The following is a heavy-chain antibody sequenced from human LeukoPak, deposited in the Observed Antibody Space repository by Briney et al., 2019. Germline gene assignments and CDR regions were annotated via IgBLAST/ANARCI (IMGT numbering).Heavy chain of an antibody. CDR3: ATPLDYYDSSGYHQGGD. J-gene: IGHJ4*02. CDR1: GITFSNYG. V-gene: IGHV3-33*01. D-gene: IGHD3-22*01. Sequence: PGGSLRLSCVASGITFSNYGMHWVRQAPGKGLEWVAGIWYDGSNKNYVDSVKGRFTISRDNSKNTLFLEMSSLRVEDTAVYYCATPLDYYDSSGYHQGGDWGQGTLVTVSS. CDR2: IWYDGSNK.